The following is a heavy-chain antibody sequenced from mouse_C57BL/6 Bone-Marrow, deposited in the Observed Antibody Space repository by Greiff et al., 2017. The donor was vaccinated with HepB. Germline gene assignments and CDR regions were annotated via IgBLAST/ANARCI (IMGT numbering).Heavy chain of an antibody. D-gene: IGHD1-1*01. CDR1: GFTFSSYA. CDR3: ARAFYYYGSSPYYYAMDY. V-gene: IGHV5-4*03. J-gene: IGHJ4*01. CDR2: ISDGGSYT. Sequence: EVKLVESGGGLVKPGGSLKLSCAASGFTFSSYAMSWVRQTPEKRLEWVATISDGGSYTYYPDNVKGRFTISRDNAKNNLYLQMSHLKSEDTAMYYCARAFYYYGSSPYYYAMDYWGQGTSVTVSS.